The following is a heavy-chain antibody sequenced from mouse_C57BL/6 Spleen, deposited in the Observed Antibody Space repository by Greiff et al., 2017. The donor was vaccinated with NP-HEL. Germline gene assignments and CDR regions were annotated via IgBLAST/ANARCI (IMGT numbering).Heavy chain of an antibody. Sequence: QVQLQQSGAELVKPGASVKLSCKASGYTFTSYWMQWVKQRPGQGLEWIGEIDTSDSYTNYNQKFKGKATLTVDTSSSTAYMQLSSLTSEDSAVYYCARHYGGAMDYWGQGTSVTVSS. CDR2: IDTSDSYT. CDR1: GYTFTSYW. J-gene: IGHJ4*01. CDR3: ARHYGGAMDY. D-gene: IGHD1-1*01. V-gene: IGHV1-50*01.